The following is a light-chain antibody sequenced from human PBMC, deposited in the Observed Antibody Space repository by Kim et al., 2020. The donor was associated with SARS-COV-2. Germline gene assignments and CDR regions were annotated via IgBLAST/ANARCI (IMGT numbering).Light chain of an antibody. CDR3: QSPDSSATWV. CDR2: KDT. Sequence: SYELTQPPSVSVSPGQTARITCSGDVLPNQYVYWYQQRPGRAPVLIIYKDTERPSGVPERISGSSSGTTATLTISGVQAEDESDYYCQSPDSSATWVFGGGTQLTVL. V-gene: IGLV3-25*03. J-gene: IGLJ3*02. CDR1: VLPNQY.